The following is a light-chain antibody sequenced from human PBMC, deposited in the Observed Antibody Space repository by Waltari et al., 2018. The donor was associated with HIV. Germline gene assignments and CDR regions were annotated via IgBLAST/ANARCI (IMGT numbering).Light chain of an antibody. CDR2: AAS. J-gene: IGKJ2*01. CDR1: QYISSY. V-gene: IGKV1-39*01. Sequence: SVGDRVTITCRASQYISSYLNWYQQKPGKAPNLLIYAASSLQSGVPSRFSGSGSGTDFTLTISSLQPEDFATYYCQQSYSAPYTFGQGTKLEIK. CDR3: QQSYSAPYT.